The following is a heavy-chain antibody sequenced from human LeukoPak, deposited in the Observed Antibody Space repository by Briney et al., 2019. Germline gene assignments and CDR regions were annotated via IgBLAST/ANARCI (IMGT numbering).Heavy chain of an antibody. Sequence: PGGSLRLSCAASGFTFSNYWMNWVRQAPGKGLEWVANIKEDGSEKYYVDSVKGRFTISRGNAKNSLYLQMDSLRAEDTAVYYCARDSQHLNFDHWGQGTLVTVSS. CDR1: GFTFSNYW. V-gene: IGHV3-7*04. CDR2: IKEDGSEK. CDR3: ARDSQHLNFDH. J-gene: IGHJ4*02. D-gene: IGHD3-3*02.